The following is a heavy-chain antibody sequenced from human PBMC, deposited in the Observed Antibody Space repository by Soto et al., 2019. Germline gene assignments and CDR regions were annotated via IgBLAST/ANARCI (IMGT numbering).Heavy chain of an antibody. CDR1: GDTLTNHA. D-gene: IGHD5-12*01. CDR2: ITPIYDTT. V-gene: IGHV1-69*05. CDR3: AQVRALMGHYDVSV. Sequence: QVHLVQSGAEEKKAGSSVKVSCKASGDTLTNHAVSWVRQAPGQGLEWMGGITPIYDTTNIAQKFHDRLTVSQDESPGTVYREWQSLTSGDTAVYYWAQVRALMGHYDVSVWVQGTTVIVSS. J-gene: IGHJ6*01.